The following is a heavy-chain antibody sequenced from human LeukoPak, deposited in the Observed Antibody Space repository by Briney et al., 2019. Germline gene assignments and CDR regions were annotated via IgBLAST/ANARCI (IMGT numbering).Heavy chain of an antibody. CDR2: ISSSSSTI. D-gene: IGHD6-19*01. CDR3: ASRSGSLDY. J-gene: IGHJ4*02. V-gene: IGHV3-48*01. Sequence: AGGSLRLSCAASGFTFSSYSMNWVRQAPGKGLEWVSYISSSSSTIYYADSVKGRFTISRDNAKNSLYLQMNSLRAEDTAVYYCASRSGSLDYWGQGTLVTVSS. CDR1: GFTFSSYS.